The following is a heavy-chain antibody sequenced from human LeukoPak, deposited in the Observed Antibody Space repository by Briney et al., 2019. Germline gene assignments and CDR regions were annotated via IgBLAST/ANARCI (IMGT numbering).Heavy chain of an antibody. J-gene: IGHJ4*02. Sequence: GGCLRLSCAASGFTLSSYAMHWVRQAPGKGLEWVAVISYDGSNKYTPDSVKGRFTISRENSKNTLYLQMNSLRAEDTAVYYCARDLQLFCSGGICYLGYWGQGTLVT. CDR1: GFTLSSYA. D-gene: IGHD2-15*01. CDR2: ISYDGSNK. CDR3: ARDLQLFCSGGICYLGY. V-gene: IGHV3-30-3*01.